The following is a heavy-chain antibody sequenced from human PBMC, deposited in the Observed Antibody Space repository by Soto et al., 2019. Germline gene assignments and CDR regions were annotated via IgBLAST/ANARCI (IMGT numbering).Heavy chain of an antibody. CDR2: MNPNSGNT. CDR1: GYTFTSYD. CDR3: ARQGPNSNYYYYGMDV. V-gene: IGHV1-8*01. Sequence: QVQLVQSGAEVKKPGASVKVSCKASGYTFTSYDINWVRQATGQGLEWMGWMNPNSGNTGYAQKFQGRVTMTRNTSISTAYMELSSLRSEDTAVYYCARQGPNSNYYYYGMDVWGQGTTVTVSS. J-gene: IGHJ6*02. D-gene: IGHD7-27*01.